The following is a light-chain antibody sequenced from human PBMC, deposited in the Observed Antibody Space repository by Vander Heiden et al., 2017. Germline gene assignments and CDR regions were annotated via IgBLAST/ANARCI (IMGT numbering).Light chain of an antibody. J-gene: IGKJ3*01. Sequence: DIQMTQSPSSLSASVGDRVTITCRASQSVTSFLNWYQQKSGQAPKLLIYAASSLHTGVRSRFSGRGSGTDFSLTIRSLQPEDFATYYCQQSYIIPFTFGPGTKVDMK. CDR2: AAS. CDR1: QSVTSF. CDR3: QQSYIIPFT. V-gene: IGKV1-39*01.